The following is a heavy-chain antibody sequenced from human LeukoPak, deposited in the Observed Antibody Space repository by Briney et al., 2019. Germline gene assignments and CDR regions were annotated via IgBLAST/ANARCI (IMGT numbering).Heavy chain of an antibody. Sequence: ASVKVSCKASGYTFTSYDINWVRQATGQGLEWMGWMNPNSGNTGYAQKFQGRVTMTRNTSISTAYMELSSLRSEDTAVYYWARGRKWRYGSGSYYHYWGQGTLVTVSS. CDR1: GYTFTSYD. CDR2: MNPNSGNT. CDR3: ARGRKWRYGSGSYYHY. D-gene: IGHD3-10*01. V-gene: IGHV1-8*01. J-gene: IGHJ4*02.